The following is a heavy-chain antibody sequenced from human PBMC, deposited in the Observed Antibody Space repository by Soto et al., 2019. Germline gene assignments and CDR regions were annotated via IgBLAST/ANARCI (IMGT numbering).Heavy chain of an antibody. CDR3: VKPLAHPSEYSNYYFDY. CDR2: ISSNGGST. CDR1: GFTFSSYA. D-gene: IGHD4-4*01. J-gene: IGHJ4*02. V-gene: IGHV3-64D*08. Sequence: GGSLRLSCSASGFTFSSYAMHWVRQAPGKGLEYVSAISSNGGSTYYADSVKGRFTISRDNSKNTLYLQMSSLRAEDTAVYYCVKPLAHPSEYSNYYFDYWGQGTLVTVSS.